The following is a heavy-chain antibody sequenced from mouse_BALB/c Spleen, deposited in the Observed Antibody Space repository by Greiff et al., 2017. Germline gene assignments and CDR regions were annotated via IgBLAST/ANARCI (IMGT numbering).Heavy chain of an antibody. CDR3: TRGTTAVLYYFDD. Sequence: QVQLKESGAELVRPGASVTLSCKASGYTFTDYEMHWVKPTPVHGLEWIGAIDPETGGTAYNQKFKGKATLTADKSSSTAYMELRSLTSEDSAVYYCTRGTTAVLYYFDDWGQGTTLTVSS. V-gene: IGHV1-15*01. J-gene: IGHJ2*01. D-gene: IGHD1-2*01. CDR1: GYTFTDYE. CDR2: IDPETGGT.